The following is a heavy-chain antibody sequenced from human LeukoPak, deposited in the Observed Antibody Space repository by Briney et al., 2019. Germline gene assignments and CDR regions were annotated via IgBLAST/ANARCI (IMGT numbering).Heavy chain of an antibody. V-gene: IGHV3-66*01. J-gene: IGHJ4*02. D-gene: IGHD6-19*01. CDR3: ARAAVAAGIFYIDY. CDR1: GFTFSDYY. Sequence: GGSLRLSCAASGFTFSDYYMSWIRQAPGKGLEWVSLIYNSDHTFYADSVKDRITISRDSSENTVFLQMNSLRAEDTAVYYCARAAVAAGIFYIDYWGQGTLVTVSS. CDR2: IYNSDHT.